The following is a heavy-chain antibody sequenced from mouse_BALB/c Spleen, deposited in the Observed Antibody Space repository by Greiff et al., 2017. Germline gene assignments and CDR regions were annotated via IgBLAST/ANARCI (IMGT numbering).Heavy chain of an antibody. CDR2: INSNGGST. CDR3: ARDGGNRAWFAY. CDR1: GFTFSSYG. Sequence: EVQLKESGGGLVQPGGSLKLSCAASGFTFSSYGMSWVRQTPDKRLELVATINSNGGSTYYPDSVKGRFTISRDNAKNTLYLQMSSLKSEDTAMYYCARDGGNRAWFAYWGQGTLVTVSA. J-gene: IGHJ3*01. D-gene: IGHD2-1*01. V-gene: IGHV5-6-3*01.